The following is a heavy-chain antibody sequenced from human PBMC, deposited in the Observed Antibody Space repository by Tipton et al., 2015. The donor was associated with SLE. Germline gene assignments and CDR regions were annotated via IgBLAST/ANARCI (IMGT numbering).Heavy chain of an antibody. CDR3: ARGQSSSWYAYYFDY. V-gene: IGHV4-31*11. D-gene: IGHD6-13*01. J-gene: IGHJ4*02. CDR2: IYHSGST. CDR1: GGSISSGGYY. Sequence: LRLSCAVSGGSISSGGYYWSWIRQHPGKGLEWIGNIYHSGSTFYNPSLKSRVTISVDTSKNQFSLKLSSVTAADTAVYYCARGQSSSWYAYYFDYWGQGTLVTVSS.